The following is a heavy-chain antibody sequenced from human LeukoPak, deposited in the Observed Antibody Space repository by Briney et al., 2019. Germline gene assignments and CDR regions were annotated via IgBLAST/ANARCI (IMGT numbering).Heavy chain of an antibody. CDR3: ARALFYYMDV. Sequence: PSETLSLTCTVSGGSISSYYWSWIRQPPGKGLEGIGYIYYSGSTNYNPSLKSRVTVSVDTSKNQFSLKLSSVTAADTAVYYCARALFYYMDVWGKGTTVTVSS. CDR2: IYYSGST. J-gene: IGHJ6*03. CDR1: GGSISSYY. V-gene: IGHV4-59*01.